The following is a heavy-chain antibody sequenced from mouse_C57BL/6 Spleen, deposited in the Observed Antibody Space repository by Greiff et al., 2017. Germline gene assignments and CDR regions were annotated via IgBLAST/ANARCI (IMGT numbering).Heavy chain of an antibody. CDR1: GYSITSGYY. V-gene: IGHV3-6*01. D-gene: IGHD2-2*01. CDR2: ISYDGSN. J-gene: IGHJ1*03. CDR3: ARSDGLPDV. Sequence: EVKLEESGPGLVKPSQSLSLTCSVTGYSITSGYYWNWIRQFPGNKLEWMGYISYDGSNNYNPSLKNRISITRDTSKNQFFLKLNSVTTEDTATYYCARSDGLPDVWGTGTTVTVSS.